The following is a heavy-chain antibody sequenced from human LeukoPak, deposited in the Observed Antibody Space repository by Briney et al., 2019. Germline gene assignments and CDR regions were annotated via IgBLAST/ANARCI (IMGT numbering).Heavy chain of an antibody. J-gene: IGHJ4*02. CDR3: ATDLTAMVPMIAY. V-gene: IGHV1-24*01. D-gene: IGHD5-18*01. CDR2: FDPEDGET. CDR1: GYTFTSYD. Sequence: ASVKVSCKASGYTFTSYDINWVRQAPGKGLEWMGGFDPEDGETIYAQKFQGRVTMTEDTSTDTAYMELSSLRSEDTAVYYCATDLTAMVPMIAYWGQGTLVTVSS.